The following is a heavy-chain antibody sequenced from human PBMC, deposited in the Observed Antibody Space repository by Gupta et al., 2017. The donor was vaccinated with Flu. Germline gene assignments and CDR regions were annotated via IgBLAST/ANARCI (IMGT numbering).Heavy chain of an antibody. V-gene: IGHV3-30*18. CDR1: GFRFRNYG. D-gene: IGHD1-1*01. J-gene: IGHJ6*02. Sequence: QERVVESGGGVVQPGRSLRLSCTASGFRFRNYGMTWVPQAPGKGLEWVAVISHDGSNYYHTDSVKGRFTISRDNSKNTLYLQMSSLRTEDTAVYYCAKDWRWNNNNYGMNVWGQGTTVTVSS. CDR3: AKDWRWNNNNYGMNV. CDR2: ISHDGSNY.